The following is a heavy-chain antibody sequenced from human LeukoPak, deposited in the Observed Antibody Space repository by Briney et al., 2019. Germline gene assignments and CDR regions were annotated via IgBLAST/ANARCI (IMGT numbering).Heavy chain of an antibody. Sequence: ASVKVSCKASGYTFTSYDINWVRQATGQGLEWMGWMNPNSGNTGYAQKFQGRVTMTRDTSISTAYMELSRLGSDDTAVYYCARDQVARDIVVVLTATGTIDYWGQGTLVTVSS. D-gene: IGHD2-15*01. CDR3: ARDQVARDIVVVLTATGTIDY. V-gene: IGHV1-8*01. J-gene: IGHJ4*02. CDR1: GYTFTSYD. CDR2: MNPNSGNT.